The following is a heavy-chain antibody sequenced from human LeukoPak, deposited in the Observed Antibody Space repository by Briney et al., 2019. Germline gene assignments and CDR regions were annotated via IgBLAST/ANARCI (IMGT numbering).Heavy chain of an antibody. CDR2: ISGSGGST. CDR1: GFTFSSYA. D-gene: IGHD1-26*01. V-gene: IGHV3-23*01. J-gene: IGHJ6*03. Sequence: GGSLRLSCAASGFTFSSYAMSWVRQTPGKGLEWVSAISGSGGSTYYADSVKGRFTISRDNSKNTLYLQMNSLRAEDTAVYYCAKDRSSGSYYYYYMDVWGKGTTVTVSS. CDR3: AKDRSSGSYYYYYMDV.